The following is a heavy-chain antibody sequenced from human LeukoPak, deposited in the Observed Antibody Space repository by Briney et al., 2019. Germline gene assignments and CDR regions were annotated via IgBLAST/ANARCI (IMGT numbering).Heavy chain of an antibody. CDR3: ARDLRYGGNSDYYYGMDV. D-gene: IGHD4-23*01. Sequence: ETLSLTCTVSGGSISSYYWSWVRQAPGKGLEWVSVIYSGGSTYYADSVKGRFTISRDNSKNTLYLQMNSLRAEDTAVYYCARDLRYGGNSDYYYGMDVWGQGTTVTVSS. CDR2: IYSGGST. V-gene: IGHV3-53*01. J-gene: IGHJ6*02. CDR1: GGSISSYY.